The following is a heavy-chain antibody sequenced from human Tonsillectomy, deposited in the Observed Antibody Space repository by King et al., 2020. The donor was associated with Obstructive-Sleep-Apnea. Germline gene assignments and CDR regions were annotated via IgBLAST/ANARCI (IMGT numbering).Heavy chain of an antibody. V-gene: IGHV3-15*01. Sequence: QLVQSGGGLVKPGGSLRLSCAASGFTFSNAWMSWVRQAPGKGLEWVGRIKSKTDGGTTDYAAPVKGRFTISRDDSKNTLYLQMNCLKTEDTAVYYCTTGHYYDSSGYHYWGQGTLVTVSS. CDR3: TTGHYYDSSGYHY. J-gene: IGHJ4*02. CDR2: IKSKTDGGTT. D-gene: IGHD3-22*01. CDR1: GFTFSNAW.